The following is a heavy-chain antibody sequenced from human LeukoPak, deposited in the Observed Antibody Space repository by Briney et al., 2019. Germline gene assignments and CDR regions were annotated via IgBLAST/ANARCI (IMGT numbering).Heavy chain of an antibody. D-gene: IGHD1-7*01. V-gene: IGHV3-30-3*01. CDR3: ARDYWWNYDY. J-gene: IGHJ4*02. Sequence: GGSLRLSCAASGFTYSDYAMHWVRQAPGKGLEWVAVISKDGSDKYYPGSVRGRFTISRDNSKNTIYLQMDSLRAEDTAIYYCARDYWWNYDYWGQGTLVTVSS. CDR2: ISKDGSDK. CDR1: GFTYSDYA.